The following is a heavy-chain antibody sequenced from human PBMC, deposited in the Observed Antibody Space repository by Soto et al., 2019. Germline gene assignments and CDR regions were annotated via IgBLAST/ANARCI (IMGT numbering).Heavy chain of an antibody. V-gene: IGHV4-34*01. CDR1: GGSFSGYY. CDR3: ARGGYYYGSGSQVDY. Sequence: QVQLQQWGAGLLKPSETLSLTCAVYGGSFSGYYWSWIRQPPGKGLEWIGEINHSGSTNYNPSLKSRVTISVDTSKNQFSLKLSSVTAADTAVYYCARGGYYYGSGSQVDYWGQGTLVTVSS. J-gene: IGHJ4*02. CDR2: INHSGST. D-gene: IGHD3-10*01.